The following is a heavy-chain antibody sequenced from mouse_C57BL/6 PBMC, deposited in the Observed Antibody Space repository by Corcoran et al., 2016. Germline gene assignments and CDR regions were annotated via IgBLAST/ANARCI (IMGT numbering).Heavy chain of an antibody. D-gene: IGHD1-1*01. CDR1: GYTFTDYY. V-gene: IGHV1-26*01. CDR3: SRPYYRRTYWYFDV. CDR2: INPNNGGT. Sequence: EVQLQQSGPELVKPGASVKISCKASGYTFTDYYMNWVKQSHGKSLEWIGDINPNNGGTSYKQKFKGKATLTVDKSSSTAYMELRSLTSEDSAVYYCSRPYYRRTYWYFDVWGTGTTVTVSS. J-gene: IGHJ1*03.